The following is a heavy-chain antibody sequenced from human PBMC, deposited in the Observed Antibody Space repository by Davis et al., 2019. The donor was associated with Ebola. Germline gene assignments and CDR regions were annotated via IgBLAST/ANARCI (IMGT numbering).Heavy chain of an antibody. CDR3: AKDFGGHSDF. D-gene: IGHD3-10*01. CDR2: MNEDGTIT. Sequence: GESLKFSCAASGFTLSSYWMHWVRQAPGKGLVWVSRMNEDGTITSYADSVRGRFTIFRDNAKNTLYLQMNNLGPEDTAIYYCAKDFGGHSDFWGQGTLVTVSS. CDR1: GFTLSSYW. V-gene: IGHV3-74*01. J-gene: IGHJ4*02.